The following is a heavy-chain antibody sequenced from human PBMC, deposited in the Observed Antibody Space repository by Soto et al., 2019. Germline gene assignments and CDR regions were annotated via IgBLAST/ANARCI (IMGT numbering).Heavy chain of an antibody. Sequence: PSETLSLTCTVSGGSISSYYWSWIRQPPGKGLEWIGYIYYSGSTNYNPSLKSRVTISVDTSKNQFSLKLSSVTAADTAVYYCARTTGFWSGYRYYYYGMDVWGQGTTVTVSS. CDR2: IYYSGST. CDR1: GGSISSYY. D-gene: IGHD3-3*01. V-gene: IGHV4-59*01. J-gene: IGHJ6*02. CDR3: ARTTGFWSGYRYYYYGMDV.